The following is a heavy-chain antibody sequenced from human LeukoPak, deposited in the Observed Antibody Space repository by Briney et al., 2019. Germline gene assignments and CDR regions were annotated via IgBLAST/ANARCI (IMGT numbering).Heavy chain of an antibody. CDR1: EFSVGSNY. CDR3: AKEGGYSYGYSDY. D-gene: IGHD5-18*01. Sequence: PSGGSLRLSCAASEFSVGSNYMTWVRQAPGKGLEWVSAISGSGGSTYYADSVKGRFTISRDNSKNTLYLQMNSLRAEDTAVYYCAKEGGYSYGYSDYWGQGTLVTVSS. J-gene: IGHJ4*02. CDR2: ISGSGGST. V-gene: IGHV3-23*01.